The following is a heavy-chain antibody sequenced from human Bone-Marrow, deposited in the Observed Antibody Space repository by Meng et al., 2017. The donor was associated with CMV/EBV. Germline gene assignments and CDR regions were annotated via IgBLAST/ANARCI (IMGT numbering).Heavy chain of an antibody. Sequence: ASVKVSCKASGYTFTGYYMHWVRQAPGQGLEWMGIINPSGGSTSYAQKFQGRVTMTRDTSTSTVYMELSSLRSEDTAVYYCARDVRSSSWTHRYYYYGMDVWGQGTTVTVSS. V-gene: IGHV1-46*01. CDR2: INPSGGST. D-gene: IGHD6-13*01. CDR3: ARDVRSSSWTHRYYYYGMDV. CDR1: GYTFTGYY. J-gene: IGHJ6*02.